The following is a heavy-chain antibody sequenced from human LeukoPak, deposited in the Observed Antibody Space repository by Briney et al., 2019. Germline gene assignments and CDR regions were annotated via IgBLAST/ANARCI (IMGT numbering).Heavy chain of an antibody. V-gene: IGHV1-8*01. Sequence: GASVKVSCKASGYTFTSYDINWVRQATGQGLEWMGWMNPNSGNTGYAQKFQGRVTMTRNTSISTAYMELSSLRSEDTAVYYCARGGGILTGYYSPDAFGIWGQGTMVTVSS. CDR1: GYTFTSYD. D-gene: IGHD3-9*01. CDR2: MNPNSGNT. J-gene: IGHJ3*02. CDR3: ARGGGILTGYYSPDAFGI.